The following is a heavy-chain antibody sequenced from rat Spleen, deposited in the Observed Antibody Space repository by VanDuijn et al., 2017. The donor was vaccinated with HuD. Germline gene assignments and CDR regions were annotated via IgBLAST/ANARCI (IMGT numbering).Heavy chain of an antibody. CDR2: ISYDGSST. Sequence: EVQLVESGGGLVQPGRSMKLSCAASGFTFSNYYMAWVRQAPKKGLEWVATISYDGSSTYYRDSVKGRFTISRDNAKSTLYLQMDSLRSEDTATYYCARHEYYFDYWGQGVMVTVSS. J-gene: IGHJ2*01. V-gene: IGHV5-7*01. CDR1: GFTFSNYY. CDR3: ARHEYYFDY.